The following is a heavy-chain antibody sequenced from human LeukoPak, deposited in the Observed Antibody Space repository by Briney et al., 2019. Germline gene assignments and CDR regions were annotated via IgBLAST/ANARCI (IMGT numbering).Heavy chain of an antibody. CDR2: IYYSGST. CDR3: ARAHDSSGYYPPGYFDY. V-gene: IGHV4-59*01. D-gene: IGHD3-22*01. J-gene: IGHJ4*02. CDR1: GGSISSYY. Sequence: SETLSLTCTVSGGSISSYYWSWIRQPPGKGLEWIGYIYYSGSTNYNPSLKSRVTISVGTSKNQFSLKLSSVTAADTAVYYCARAHDSSGYYPPGYFDYWGQGTLVTVSS.